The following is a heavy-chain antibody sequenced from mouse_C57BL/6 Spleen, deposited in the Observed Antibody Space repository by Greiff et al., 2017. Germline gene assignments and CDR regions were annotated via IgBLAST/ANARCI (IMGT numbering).Heavy chain of an antibody. CDR3: ARYDGCYFDY. J-gene: IGHJ2*01. V-gene: IGHV1-55*01. CDR1: GYTFTSYW. CDR2: IYPGSGST. Sequence: QVQLQQSGAELVKPGASVKMSCKASGYTFTSYWITWVKQRPGQGLEWIGDIYPGSGSTNYNEKFKSKATLTVDTSSSTAYMQLSSLPSEDSAVYYCARYDGCYFDYWGQGTTLTVSS. D-gene: IGHD2-3*01.